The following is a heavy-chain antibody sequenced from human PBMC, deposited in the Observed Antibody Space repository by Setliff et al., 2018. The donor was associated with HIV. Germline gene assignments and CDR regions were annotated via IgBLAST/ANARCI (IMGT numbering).Heavy chain of an antibody. D-gene: IGHD3-22*01. V-gene: IGHV1-46*01. J-gene: IGHJ3*02. CDR1: GYTFTNYY. CDR2: INPSGGRT. CDR3: ARCYYDRSGPTDAFDI. Sequence: ASVKVSCKASGYTFTNYYIHWVRQAPGQGLEWMGLINPSGGRTSYAQKFQGRLTMTRDTSRSTVYMELSSLRSEDTAVYYCARCYYDRSGPTDAFDIWGQGTVVTVSS.